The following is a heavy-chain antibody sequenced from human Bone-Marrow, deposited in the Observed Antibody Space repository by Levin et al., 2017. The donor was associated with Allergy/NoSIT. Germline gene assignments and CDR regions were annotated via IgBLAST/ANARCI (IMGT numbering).Heavy chain of an antibody. J-gene: IGHJ3*02. CDR3: ARLEYSSSCPAPWAFDI. CDR2: IYYSGST. D-gene: IGHD6-13*01. V-gene: IGHV4-30-4*01. CDR1: GGSISSGDYY. Sequence: SQTLSLTCTVSGGSISSGDYYWSWIRQPPGKGLEWIGYIYYSGSTYYNPSLKSRVTISVDTSKNQFSLKLSSVTAADTAVYYCARLEYSSSCPAPWAFDIWGQGTMVTVSS.